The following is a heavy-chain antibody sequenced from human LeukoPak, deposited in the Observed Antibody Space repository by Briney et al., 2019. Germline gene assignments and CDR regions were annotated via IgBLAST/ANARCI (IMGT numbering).Heavy chain of an antibody. J-gene: IGHJ3*02. D-gene: IGHD2-2*02. V-gene: IGHV4-4*07. CDR1: GGSISSYY. Sequence: PSETLSLTCTVSGGSISSYYWSWIRQPAGRGLEWIGRIYTSGSTNYNPSLKSRVTMSVDTSKNQFSLKLSSVTAADTAVYYCARGCSSTSCYTFGSSSDAFDIWGQGTMVTVSS. CDR3: ARGCSSTSCYTFGSSSDAFDI. CDR2: IYTSGST.